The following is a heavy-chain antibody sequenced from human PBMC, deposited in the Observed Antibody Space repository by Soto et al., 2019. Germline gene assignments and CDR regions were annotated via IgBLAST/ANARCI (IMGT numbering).Heavy chain of an antibody. Sequence: QVQLKESGPGLVKPSETLSLTCAVSGASIRSYHWSWIRQPAGKGLEWIGRMQHTGNTNYNPSLKSRGTMAVDTSKTQISLKTAAVTAAGTAVYFCAKEFTSRRWCEPWGQGILVIVSS. V-gene: IGHV4-4*07. CDR1: GASIRSYH. J-gene: IGHJ5*02. CDR3: AKEFTSRRWCEP. CDR2: MQHTGNT.